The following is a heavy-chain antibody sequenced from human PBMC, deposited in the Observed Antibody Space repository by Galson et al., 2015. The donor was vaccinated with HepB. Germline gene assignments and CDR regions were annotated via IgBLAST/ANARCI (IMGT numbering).Heavy chain of an antibody. J-gene: IGHJ6*02. CDR1: GFTFSSYW. Sequence: SLRLSCAASGFTFSSYWMSWVRQAPGKGLEWVANIKQDGSEKYYVGSVKGRFTISRDNAKNSLYLQMNSLRAEDTAVYYCARAGGSGIVVVPAAPHYYYYYGMDVWGQGTTVTVSS. CDR2: IKQDGSEK. CDR3: ARAGGSGIVVVPAAPHYYYYYGMDV. V-gene: IGHV3-7*03. D-gene: IGHD2-2*01.